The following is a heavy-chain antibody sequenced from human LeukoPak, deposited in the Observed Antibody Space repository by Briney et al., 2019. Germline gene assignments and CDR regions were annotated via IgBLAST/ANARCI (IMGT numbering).Heavy chain of an antibody. D-gene: IGHD6-25*01. CDR1: GGSLSSYY. V-gene: IGHV4-59*01. J-gene: IGHJ4*02. Sequence: KPSETLSLTCTVSGGSLSSYYWSWIRQPPGKGLEWIGYIYYSGSTNYNPSLKSRVTISVDTSKNQFSLKLSSVTAADTAVYYCARVRRSAAAGLWLDYWGQGTLVTVSS. CDR3: ARVRRSAAAGLWLDY. CDR2: IYYSGST.